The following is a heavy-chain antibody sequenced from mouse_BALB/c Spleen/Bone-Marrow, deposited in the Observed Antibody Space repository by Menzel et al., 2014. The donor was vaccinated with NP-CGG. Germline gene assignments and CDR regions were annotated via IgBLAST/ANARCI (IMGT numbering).Heavy chain of an antibody. J-gene: IGHJ2*01. CDR3: ARAPLLRLRNYFDY. V-gene: IGHV1-7*01. D-gene: IGHD1-2*01. Sequence: VQRVESGAELAKPGASVKMSCKASGYTFXSYWMHWVKQRPGQGLEWIGYINPRTGYTEYNQEFKDEATLTADKSSSTAYMQLSSLTSEDSAVYYCARAPLLRLRNYFDYWGQGTTLTVSS. CDR2: INPRTGYT. CDR1: GYTFXSYW.